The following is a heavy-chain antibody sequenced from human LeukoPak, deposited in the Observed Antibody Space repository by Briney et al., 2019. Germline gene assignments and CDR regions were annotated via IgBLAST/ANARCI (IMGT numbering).Heavy chain of an antibody. D-gene: IGHD6-19*01. J-gene: IGHJ4*02. V-gene: IGHV4-34*01. CDR2: INHSGST. Sequence: KPSETLSLTCAVYGGSFSGYYWSWIRQPPGKGLEWIGEINHSGSTNYNPSLKSRVTISVDTSKNQFSLKLSSVTAADTAVYYCARRGRLYSSGWYYFDYWGQGTLVTVSS. CDR3: ARRGRLYSSGWYYFDY. CDR1: GGSFSGYY.